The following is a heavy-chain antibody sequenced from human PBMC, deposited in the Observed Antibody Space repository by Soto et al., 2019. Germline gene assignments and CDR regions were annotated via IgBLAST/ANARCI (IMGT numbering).Heavy chain of an antibody. CDR1: GYRFTDYY. Sequence: ASVKVSCKASGYRFTDYYMHWVRQAPGQGLAWMGWITPNSGGTNYAQKFQGRVTMTRDTSISTAYMELSRLRSDDTAVYYCARDSPSLTYCGGDCYSIDYWGQGTLVTVSS. CDR2: ITPNSGGT. CDR3: ARDSPSLTYCGGDCYSIDY. V-gene: IGHV1-2*02. J-gene: IGHJ4*02. D-gene: IGHD2-21*02.